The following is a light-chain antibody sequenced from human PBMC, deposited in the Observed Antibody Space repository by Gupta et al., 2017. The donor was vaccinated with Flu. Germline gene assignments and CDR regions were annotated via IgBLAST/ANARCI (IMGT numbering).Light chain of an antibody. Sequence: GSSSNIGNNYVSWYQQFPGTAPKLLIYEDNKRPSGIPDRFSGSKSGALAALDITGLQTGDEADYYCGAWDRGLSVGLFGGGTKLTVL. J-gene: IGLJ3*02. CDR3: GAWDRGLSVGL. CDR2: EDN. V-gene: IGLV1-51*02. CDR1: SSNIGNNY.